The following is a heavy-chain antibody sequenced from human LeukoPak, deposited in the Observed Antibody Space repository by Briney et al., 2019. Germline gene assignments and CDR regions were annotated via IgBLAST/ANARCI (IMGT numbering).Heavy chain of an antibody. D-gene: IGHD2-2*01. V-gene: IGHV3-21*01. CDR2: ISSSSSYI. CDR3: ASLQDCSSTSCYQLDY. Sequence: GXSLRLSCAASGFTFSSYSMNWVRQAPGKGLEWVSSISSSSSYIYYADSVKGRFTIYRDNAKNSMYLQMNSLRAEDTAVYYCASLQDCSSTSCYQLDYWGQGTLVTVSS. CDR1: GFTFSSYS. J-gene: IGHJ4*02.